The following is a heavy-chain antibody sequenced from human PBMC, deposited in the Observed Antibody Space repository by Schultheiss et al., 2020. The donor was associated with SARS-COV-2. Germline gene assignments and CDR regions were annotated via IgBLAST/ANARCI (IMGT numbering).Heavy chain of an antibody. D-gene: IGHD6-13*01. V-gene: IGHV4-59*01. CDR1: GGSISSYY. J-gene: IGHJ2*01. CDR3: ARGIAAAFDWYFDL. Sequence: SETLSLTCTVSGGSISSYYWSWIRQPPGKGLEWIGYIYYSGSTNSNPSLKSRVTISVDTSKNQFSLKLSSVTAADTAVYYCARGIAAAFDWYFDLWGRGTLVTVSS. CDR2: IYYSGST.